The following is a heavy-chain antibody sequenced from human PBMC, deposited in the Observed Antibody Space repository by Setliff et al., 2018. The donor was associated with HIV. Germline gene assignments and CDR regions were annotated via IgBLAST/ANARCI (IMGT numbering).Heavy chain of an antibody. CDR2: IYYGGST. V-gene: IGHV4-31*03. J-gene: IGHJ4*02. Sequence: PSETLSLTCTVSDGSVSSTGYYWSWLRQHPGKGLEWIGSIYYGGSTNYNPSLKSRLTISLDTSNTQFSLKLSSVTAADTAVYFCAREKYKFGYQVYFFDSWGQGTLVTVSS. CDR1: DGSVSSTGYY. D-gene: IGHD5-12*01. CDR3: AREKYKFGYQVYFFDS.